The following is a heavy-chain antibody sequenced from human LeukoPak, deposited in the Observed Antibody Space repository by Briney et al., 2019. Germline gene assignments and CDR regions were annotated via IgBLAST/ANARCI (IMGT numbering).Heavy chain of an antibody. CDR2: ISWNSGSI. CDR3: ASDYWLFNIYSNY. V-gene: IGHV3-9*01. CDR1: GFTFDDYA. J-gene: IGHJ4*02. D-gene: IGHD3-9*01. Sequence: HPGGSLRLSCAASGFTFDDYAMHWVRQAPGKGLEWVSGISWNSGSIGYADSVKGRFTISRDNAKNTLYLQMNSLRAEDTAVYYCASDYWLFNIYSNYWGQGTLVTVSS.